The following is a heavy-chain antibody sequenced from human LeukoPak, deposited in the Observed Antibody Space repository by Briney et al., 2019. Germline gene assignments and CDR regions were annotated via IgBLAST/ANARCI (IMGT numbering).Heavy chain of an antibody. D-gene: IGHD4-17*01. V-gene: IGHV1-18*01. J-gene: IGHJ4*02. Sequence: ASVKVSCNASGYIFTNYAIHWVRQPPGQGLEWMGLINPYNGNTNYAQKFQGRVTMTTVTSTSTAYMEVTNLRSDDTAVYYCARAVSVTTPYFDYWGQGSLVTVSS. CDR3: ARAVSVTTPYFDY. CDR2: INPYNGNT. CDR1: GYIFTNYA.